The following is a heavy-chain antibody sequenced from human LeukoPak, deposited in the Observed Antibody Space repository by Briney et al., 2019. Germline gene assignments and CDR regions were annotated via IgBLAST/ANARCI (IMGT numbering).Heavy chain of an antibody. J-gene: IGHJ4*02. CDR2: ISSSGSTI. V-gene: IGHV3-48*03. CDR1: GFTFSTLE. D-gene: IGHD3/OR15-3a*01. CDR3: ARGRVGLD. Sequence: QPGGSLRLSCAASGFTFSTLEMTWVRQAPGKGLEGVSYISSSGSTIYYADSVKGRFTISRDNAKNSLYLQMNSLRVEDTAICHCARGRVGLDWGQGTLVTVSS.